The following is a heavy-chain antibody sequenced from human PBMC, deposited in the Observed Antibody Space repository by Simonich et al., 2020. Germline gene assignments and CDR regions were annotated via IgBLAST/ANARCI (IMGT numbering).Heavy chain of an antibody. CDR2: IYYSGST. V-gene: IGHV4-59*08. D-gene: IGHD5-12*01. Sequence: QVQLQESGPGLVKPSETLSLTCTVSGGSISSYYCRWIRQPPGKGLEWIGYIYYSGSTNHHPSLKSRVTISVDTSKNQFSLKLSSVTAADTAVYYCARHDRWLQFYFDYWGQGTLVTVSS. CDR3: ARHDRWLQFYFDY. J-gene: IGHJ4*02. CDR1: GGSISSYY.